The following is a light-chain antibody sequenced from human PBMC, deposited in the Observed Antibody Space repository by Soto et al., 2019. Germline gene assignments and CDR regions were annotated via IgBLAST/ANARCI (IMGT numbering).Light chain of an antibody. Sequence: EFVLTQSPGTLSLSPGERATLSCRASQTVRNNYLAWYQQKPSQAPRLLIYDASSRATGIPDRFSGGGSGTDFTLTISRLEPEDFAVYYCQQFSSYPLTFGGGTKV. V-gene: IGKV3-20*01. CDR3: QQFSSYPLT. CDR1: QTVRNNY. J-gene: IGKJ4*01. CDR2: DAS.